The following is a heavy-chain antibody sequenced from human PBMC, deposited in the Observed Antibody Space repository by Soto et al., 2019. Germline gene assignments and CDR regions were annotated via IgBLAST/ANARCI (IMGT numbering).Heavy chain of an antibody. V-gene: IGHV4-4*02. Sequence: ASETLSLTCAVSGGSISSSNWWSWVRQPPGKGLEWIGEIYHSGSTNYNPSLKSRVTISVDKSKNQFSLKLSSVTAADTAVYYCASAVGKYYYDSSGYYGCYFDYWGQGTLVTVSS. J-gene: IGHJ4*02. CDR1: GGSISSSNW. D-gene: IGHD3-22*01. CDR2: IYHSGST. CDR3: ASAVGKYYYDSSGYYGCYFDY.